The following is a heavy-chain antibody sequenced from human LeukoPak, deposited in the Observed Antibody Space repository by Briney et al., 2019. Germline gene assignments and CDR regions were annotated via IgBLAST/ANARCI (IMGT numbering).Heavy chain of an antibody. CDR3: ARDSGPSWFGELFQTAPLV. J-gene: IGHJ4*02. D-gene: IGHD3-10*01. Sequence: GGSLRLSCAASGFTVSSNYMSWVRQAPGKGLEWVSVIYSGGSTYYADSVKGRFTISRDNSKNTLYLQMNSLRAEDTAVYYCARDSGPSWFGELFQTAPLVWGQGTLVTVSS. CDR1: GFTVSSNY. V-gene: IGHV3-66*01. CDR2: IYSGGST.